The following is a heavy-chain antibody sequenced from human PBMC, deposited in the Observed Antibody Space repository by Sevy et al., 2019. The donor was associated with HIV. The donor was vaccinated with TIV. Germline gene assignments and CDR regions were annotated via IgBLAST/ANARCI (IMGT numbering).Heavy chain of an antibody. CDR2: ISATGGST. J-gene: IGHJ4*02. D-gene: IGHD2-21*02. CDR1: GFTLTSYT. CDR3: AKTLQKLPFHPHYFDY. Sequence: GGSLRLSCAASGFTLTSYTMNWVRQAPGKGLEWVASISATGGSTYYADSVKGRFTISKDVSKGTLYLQMNGLTAEDTAIFYCAKTLQKLPFHPHYFDYWGQGTLVTVSS. V-gene: IGHV3-23*01.